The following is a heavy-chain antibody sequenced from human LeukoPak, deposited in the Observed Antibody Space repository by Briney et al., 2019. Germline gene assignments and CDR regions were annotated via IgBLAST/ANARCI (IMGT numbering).Heavy chain of an antibody. J-gene: IGHJ4*02. CDR2: IYYDGNTK. CDR3: ARDGSGGGWRYFDY. V-gene: IGHV3-33*08. Sequence: GGSLRLSCVASGFTFRSYGMHWVRQAPGKGLEWVADIYYDGNTKYYGDSVKGRFTISRDNSENTLFLQMNSLRAEDTAVYYCARDGSGGGWRYFDYWGQGALVTVSS. CDR1: GFTFRSYG. D-gene: IGHD6-19*01.